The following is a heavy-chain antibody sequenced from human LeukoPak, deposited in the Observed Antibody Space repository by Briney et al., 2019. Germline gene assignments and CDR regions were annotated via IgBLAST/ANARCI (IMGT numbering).Heavy chain of an antibody. D-gene: IGHD3-22*01. CDR1: GGSLNRYY. J-gene: IGHJ6*02. CDR3: ARYYYDSSGYSHGTDV. Sequence: SETLSLTCIVSGGSLNRYYWSWIRQPPGKGLEWIGHINYSGGTKYNPSLKSRVTISVDTPKNQFSLKLSSVTAADTAVYYCARYYYDSSGYSHGTDVWGQGTTVTVSS. V-gene: IGHV4-59*08. CDR2: INYSGGT.